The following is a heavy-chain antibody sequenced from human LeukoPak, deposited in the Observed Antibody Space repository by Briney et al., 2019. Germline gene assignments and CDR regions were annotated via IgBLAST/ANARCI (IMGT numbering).Heavy chain of an antibody. CDR2: ISYDGNEK. V-gene: IGHV3-30*03. Sequence: GGSLRLSCAASGFTFSSFGMHWVRQAPGKGLDWVTVISYDGNEKYYADSVKGRFTISRDNSKNTLYLQMNSLRDEDTAVFYFAGDPNQYYFDNWGQGTLVTVSP. CDR1: GFTFSSFG. CDR3: AGDPNQYYFDN. J-gene: IGHJ4*02.